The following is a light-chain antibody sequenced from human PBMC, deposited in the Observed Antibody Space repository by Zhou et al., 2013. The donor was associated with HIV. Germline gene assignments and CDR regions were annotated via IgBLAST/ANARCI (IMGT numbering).Light chain of an antibody. Sequence: IQMTQSPPSLSTSVGDRVTITCRATQSISTWLAWYQQKPGKAPKLLIYKASTLETGVPSRFSGSGSGTEFTLTISSLQPDDFATYYCQQYSSYWTFGQGTKVEIK. CDR1: QSISTW. J-gene: IGKJ1*01. CDR3: QQYSSYWT. V-gene: IGKV1-5*03. CDR2: KAS.